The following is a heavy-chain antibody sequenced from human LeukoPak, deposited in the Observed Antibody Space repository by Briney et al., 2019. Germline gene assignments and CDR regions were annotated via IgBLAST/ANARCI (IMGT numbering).Heavy chain of an antibody. V-gene: IGHV3-66*01. CDR1: GLTVTNNY. D-gene: IGHD4-17*01. Sequence: GGSLRLSCAASGLTVTNNYWNWVRQPPGKEPEWISLIYSNGDTRYADSVKGRFTFSRDNSKNTLYLQMNSLRAEDTAVYYCTYGDYPLTYWGQGTLVSVSS. CDR2: IYSNGDT. J-gene: IGHJ4*02. CDR3: TYGDYPLTY.